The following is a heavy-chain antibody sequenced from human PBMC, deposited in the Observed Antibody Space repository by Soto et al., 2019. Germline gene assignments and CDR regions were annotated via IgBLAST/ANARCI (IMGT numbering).Heavy chain of an antibody. CDR2: ISDSGDKT. D-gene: IGHD3-22*01. CDR3: AKDPYFHDSSAYYVDY. J-gene: IGHJ4*02. Sequence: PGGSLRLSCAASGFTFSSYAMSWVRQAPGKGLEWVSAISDSGDKTYYADSVKGRFTVSRDNSKNTLYLQMNSLRAEDTAVYFCAKDPYFHDSSAYYVDYWGRGTLVTVSS. V-gene: IGHV3-23*01. CDR1: GFTFSSYA.